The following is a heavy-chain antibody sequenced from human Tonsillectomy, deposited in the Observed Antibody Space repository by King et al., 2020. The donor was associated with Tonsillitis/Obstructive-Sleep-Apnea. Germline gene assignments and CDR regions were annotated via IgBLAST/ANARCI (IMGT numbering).Heavy chain of an antibody. CDR2: ISGSGGST. CDR1: GFTFSSYA. Sequence: VQLVESGGGLVQPGGSLRLSCAASGFTFSSYAMSWVRQAPGKGLEWVSAISGSGGSTYYADSVKGRFTISRDTSKNTLYLQMNSLRAEDTAVYYCAKLVLLWFGESEMGNWFDPWGQGTLFTVSS. D-gene: IGHD3-10*01. CDR3: AKLVLLWFGESEMGNWFDP. V-gene: IGHV3-23*04. J-gene: IGHJ5*02.